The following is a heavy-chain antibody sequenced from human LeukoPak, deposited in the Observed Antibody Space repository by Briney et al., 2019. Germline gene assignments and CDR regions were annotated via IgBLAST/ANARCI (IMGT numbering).Heavy chain of an antibody. V-gene: IGHV4-39*07. J-gene: IGHJ3*02. CDR3: ASLTTADAFDI. D-gene: IGHD3-22*01. CDR1: GGSISSNGYY. Sequence: SETLSLTCTVSGGSISSNGYYWGWIRQSPGEGLEWIGNIYYSGITYYNASLKSRVTISVDTSKNQFSLKLSSVTAADTAVFYCASLTTADAFDIWGQGTMVTVSS. CDR2: IYYSGIT.